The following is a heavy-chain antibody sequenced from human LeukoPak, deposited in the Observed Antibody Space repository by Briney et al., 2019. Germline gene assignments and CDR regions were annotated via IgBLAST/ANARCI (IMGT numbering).Heavy chain of an antibody. CDR2: ISTHNGNT. J-gene: IGHJ5*02. D-gene: IGHD3-22*01. CDR1: GYTFTYYG. V-gene: IGHV1-18*01. CDR3: ARGAGYYYDSSGFYYRWFDP. Sequence: GAPVKVSCKASGYTFTYYGITWVRQAPGQGLEWMGWISTHNGNTSYAQKLQGRVTMTTDTSTSTAYMELRSLRSDDTAVYYCARGAGYYYDSSGFYYRWFDPWGQGTLVTVSS.